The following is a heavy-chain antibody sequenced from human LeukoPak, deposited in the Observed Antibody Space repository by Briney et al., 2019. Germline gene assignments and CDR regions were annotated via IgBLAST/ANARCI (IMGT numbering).Heavy chain of an antibody. Sequence: PSETLSLTCTVSGGSISSSSYYWGWIRQPPGKGLEWIGSIYYSGSTYYNPSLKSRVTISVDTSKNQFSLKLSPVTAADTAVYYCARNQYGSGSKLFDPWGQGTLVTVSS. J-gene: IGHJ5*02. CDR2: IYYSGST. V-gene: IGHV4-39*01. D-gene: IGHD3-10*01. CDR1: GGSISSSSYY. CDR3: ARNQYGSGSKLFDP.